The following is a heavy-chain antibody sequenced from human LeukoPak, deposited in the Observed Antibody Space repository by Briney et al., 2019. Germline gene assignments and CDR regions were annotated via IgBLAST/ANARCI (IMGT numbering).Heavy chain of an antibody. CDR3: VRTPPNWGFDY. CDR2: MSPNSGDT. J-gene: IGHJ4*02. D-gene: IGHD7-27*01. Sequence: ASVKVSCKASGGTFSSYAISWVRQATGQGLEWLGWMSPNSGDTGYAQKFQGRVTMTSDSSISTAYMELSSLRSEDTAIYYCVRTPPNWGFDYWGQGTLVTVSS. CDR1: GGTFSSYA. V-gene: IGHV1-8*02.